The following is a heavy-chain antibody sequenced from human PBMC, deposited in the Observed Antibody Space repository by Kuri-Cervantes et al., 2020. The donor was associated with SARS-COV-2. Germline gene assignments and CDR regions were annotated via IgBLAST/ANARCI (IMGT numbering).Heavy chain of an antibody. V-gene: IGHV4-61*01. CDR2: IYYSGSA. Sequence: ESLKISCTVSGSSVSRGSYYGSWIRQPPGKGLEWIGYIYYSGSANYNPSLKSRVTISVDTTKNHFSLKLNSVTAADTAVYYCARGGLELQPGYFRHWGQGTLVTVSS. CDR1: GSSVSRGSYY. J-gene: IGHJ1*01. CDR3: ARGGLELQPGYFRH. D-gene: IGHD1-7*01.